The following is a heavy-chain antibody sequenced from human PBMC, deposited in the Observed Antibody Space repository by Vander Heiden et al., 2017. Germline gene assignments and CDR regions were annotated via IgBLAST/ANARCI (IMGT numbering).Heavy chain of an antibody. CDR2: ISGSGGST. V-gene: IGHV3-23*01. CDR3: AKGFSGCSSTSCYNWFDP. Sequence: EVQLLEPGGGLVQPGGSLSLPCAASGFTFRSYAMSWVRQAPGKGLEWVSAISGSGGSTYYADSVKGRFTISRDNSKNTLYLQMNSLRAEDTAVYYCAKGFSGCSSTSCYNWFDPWGQGTLVTVSS. CDR1: GFTFRSYA. D-gene: IGHD2-2*01. J-gene: IGHJ5*02.